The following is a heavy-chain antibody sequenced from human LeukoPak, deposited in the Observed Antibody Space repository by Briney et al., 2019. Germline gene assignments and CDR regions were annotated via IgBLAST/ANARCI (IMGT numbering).Heavy chain of an antibody. CDR3: ARGDLLKIIDSPYFEY. V-gene: IGHV3-23*01. CDR2: ISGSGGST. J-gene: IGHJ4*02. D-gene: IGHD1-26*01. CDR1: GFTFSSYA. Sequence: PGGSLRLSCAASGFTFSSYAMSWVRQAPGKGLEWVSAISGSGGSTYYADSVKGRFTISRDNAKNSLYLQMNSLRAEDTAVYYCARGDLLKIIDSPYFEYWGQGTLVTVSS.